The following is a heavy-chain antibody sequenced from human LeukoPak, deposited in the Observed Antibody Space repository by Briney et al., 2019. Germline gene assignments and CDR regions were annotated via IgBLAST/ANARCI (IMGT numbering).Heavy chain of an antibody. CDR3: ARRGSGYDLVGYFDY. CDR1: GFTFSRYW. J-gene: IGHJ4*02. Sequence: GGSLRLSCAASGFTFSRYWMSWVRQAPGKGLEWVANIKQDGSEKNYVDSVKGRFTISRDNAKNSLYLQMNSLRAEDTAVYYCARRGSGYDLVGYFDYWGQGTLVTVSP. CDR2: IKQDGSEK. D-gene: IGHD5-12*01. V-gene: IGHV3-7*01.